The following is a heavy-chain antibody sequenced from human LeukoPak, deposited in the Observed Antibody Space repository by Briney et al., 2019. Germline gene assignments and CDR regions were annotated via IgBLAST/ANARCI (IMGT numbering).Heavy chain of an antibody. CDR3: ARRHQDNWNYLDY. CDR2: IYYSGST. J-gene: IGHJ4*02. CDR1: GGSFSSGDYY. V-gene: IGHV4-30-4*01. Sequence: SETLSLTCTVSGGSFSSGDYYWSWIRQPPGKGLEWIGYIYYSGSTNYNPSLKSRVTISVDTSKNQFSLKLSSVTAADTAVYYCARRHQDNWNYLDYWGQGTLVTVSS. D-gene: IGHD1-20*01.